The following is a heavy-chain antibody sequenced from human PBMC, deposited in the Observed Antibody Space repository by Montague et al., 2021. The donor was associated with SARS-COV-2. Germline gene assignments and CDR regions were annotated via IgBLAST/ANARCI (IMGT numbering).Heavy chain of an antibody. Sequence: SETLSLTCTVSGASITSSNWWNWVRQPPGKGLEWIGQIYHSGSPNYNPSLESRLTLSLDKSKSQFSLNLSSVTAADTAVYYCARQIQQVVLSPAKLTNWFDPWGLGTLVTVAS. CDR3: ARQIQQVVLSPAKLTNWFDP. CDR2: IYHSGSP. D-gene: IGHD2-15*01. CDR1: GASITSSNW. V-gene: IGHV4-4*02. J-gene: IGHJ5*02.